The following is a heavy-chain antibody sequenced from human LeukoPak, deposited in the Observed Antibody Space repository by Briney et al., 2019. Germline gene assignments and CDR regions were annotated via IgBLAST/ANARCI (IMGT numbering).Heavy chain of an antibody. CDR2: IYYSGST. CDR1: GGSISSHY. V-gene: IGHV4-59*11. CDR3: ARDRAQLWFDY. D-gene: IGHD5-18*01. Sequence: SETLSLTCTVSGGSISSHYWSWIRQPPGKGLEWIGYIYYSGSTNYNPSLKSRVTISVDTSKNQFSLKLSSVTAADTAVYYCARDRAQLWFDYWGQGTLVTVSS. J-gene: IGHJ4*02.